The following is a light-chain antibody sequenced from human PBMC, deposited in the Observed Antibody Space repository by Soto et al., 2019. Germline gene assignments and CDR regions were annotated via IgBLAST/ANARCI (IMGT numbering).Light chain of an antibody. CDR2: EGS. V-gene: IGLV2-14*02. CDR3: CSYTSSSTRWV. J-gene: IGLJ3*02. CDR1: SSDVGSYNL. Sequence: QSALTQPASVSGSPGQSITISCTGTSSDVGSYNLVSWYQQHPGKAPKLMIYEGSKRPSGVSNRFSGSKSGNTASLTISGLQAEDEADYYCCSYTSSSTRWVFGGGTKLTVL.